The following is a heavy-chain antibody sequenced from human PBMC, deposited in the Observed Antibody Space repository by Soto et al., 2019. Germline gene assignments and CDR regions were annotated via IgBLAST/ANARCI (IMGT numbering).Heavy chain of an antibody. J-gene: IGHJ4*01. Sequence: QVQLQESGPGLVKPSETLSLTCTVSGGSITSYYWSWIRQPPGKGLEWIGYIHNSGSTSYNPSLQSRVTSSADVSKNQFSLDLRSVTAADTAVYYCARRWSGTDYWGHVTLVTVSS. V-gene: IGHV4-59*01. CDR2: IHNSGST. D-gene: IGHD3-10*01. CDR1: GGSITSYY. CDR3: ARRWSGTDY.